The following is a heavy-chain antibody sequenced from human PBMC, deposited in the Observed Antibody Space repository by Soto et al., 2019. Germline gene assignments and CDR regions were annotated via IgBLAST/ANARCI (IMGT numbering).Heavy chain of an antibody. D-gene: IGHD5-12*01. V-gene: IGHV1-69*13. CDR3: VRVVAIPGYPDH. CDR2: IIPIFGTA. CDR1: GGTFSSYA. J-gene: IGHJ4*02. Sequence: ASVKVSCKASGGTFSSYAISWVRQAPGQGLEWMGGIIPIFGTANYAQKFQGRVTITADESTSTAYMELSSLRSEYTAVYYCVRVVAIPGYPDHWGQGTLVTVSS.